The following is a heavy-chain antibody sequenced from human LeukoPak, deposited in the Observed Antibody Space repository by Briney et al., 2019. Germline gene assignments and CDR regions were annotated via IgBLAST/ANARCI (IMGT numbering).Heavy chain of an antibody. CDR1: GFTFDDYA. Sequence: PGGSLRLSCAASGFTFDDYAMHWVRQAPGMGLEWVSLISGDSDYTYYADSVKGRFTISRDNSKNSLYLQMNTLRTGDNALYYCAKGHGSRTGDFEYWGQGTLVTVSS. J-gene: IGHJ4*02. CDR2: ISGDSDYT. CDR3: AKGHGSRTGDFEY. V-gene: IGHV3-43*02. D-gene: IGHD3-10*01.